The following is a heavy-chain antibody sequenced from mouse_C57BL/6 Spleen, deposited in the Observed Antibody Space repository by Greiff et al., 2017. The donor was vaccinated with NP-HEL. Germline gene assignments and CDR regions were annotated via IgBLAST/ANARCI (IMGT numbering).Heavy chain of an antibody. Sequence: QVQLQQSGPELVKPGASVKISCKASGYSFTSYYIHWVKQRPGQGLEWIGWIYPGSGNTKYNEKFKGKATLTADTSSSTAYMQLSSLTSEDSAVYYCARSLRDYFDYWGQGTTLTVSS. D-gene: IGHD1-1*01. CDR3: ARSLRDYFDY. CDR2: IYPGSGNT. CDR1: GYSFTSYY. J-gene: IGHJ2*01. V-gene: IGHV1-66*01.